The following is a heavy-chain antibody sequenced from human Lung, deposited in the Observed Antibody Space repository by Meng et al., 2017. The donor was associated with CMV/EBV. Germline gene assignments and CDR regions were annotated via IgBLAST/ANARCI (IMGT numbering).Heavy chain of an antibody. Sequence: GSLRLSCAVYGGSFSGYYWSWIRQPPGEGLEWIGEINHSGDTNYNPSLKSRVTISVDTSKNQFSLKLSSVTAADTAVYYCARGAYYFDTSGLFDYWGRGTLVTVSS. J-gene: IGHJ4*02. CDR2: INHSGDT. CDR3: ARGAYYFDTSGLFDY. D-gene: IGHD3-22*01. V-gene: IGHV4-34*01. CDR1: GGSFSGYY.